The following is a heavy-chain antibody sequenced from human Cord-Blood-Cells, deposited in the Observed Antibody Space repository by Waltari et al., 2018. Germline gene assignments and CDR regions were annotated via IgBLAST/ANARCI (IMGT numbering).Heavy chain of an antibody. V-gene: IGHV1-3*01. D-gene: IGHD4-4*01. Sequence: QVQLVQSGAEVKKPGASVKVSCKASGYTFTSYAMHWVRQAPGQRLEWMGWINAGNGNTKYSQKFQGRVTITRDTSASTAYMELSSLRSEDTAVYYCAGKAVTTVQYYYYGMDVWGQGTTVTVSS. CDR2: INAGNGNT. CDR1: GYTFTSYA. J-gene: IGHJ6*02. CDR3: AGKAVTTVQYYYYGMDV.